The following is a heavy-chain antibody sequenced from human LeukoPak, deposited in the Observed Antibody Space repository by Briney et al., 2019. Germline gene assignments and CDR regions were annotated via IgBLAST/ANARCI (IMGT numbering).Heavy chain of an antibody. V-gene: IGHV4-39*07. J-gene: IGHJ4*02. CDR1: GGSISSSSYY. CDR2: IYYSGST. D-gene: IGHD3-22*01. Sequence: PSETLSLTCTVSGGSISSSSYYWGWIRQPPGKGLEWIGSIYYSGSTYYNPSLKSRVTISVDMSKNQFSLKLSSVTAADTAVYYCARTSSHYYDSSGYPGVIDYWGQGTLVTVSS. CDR3: ARTSSHYYDSSGYPGVIDY.